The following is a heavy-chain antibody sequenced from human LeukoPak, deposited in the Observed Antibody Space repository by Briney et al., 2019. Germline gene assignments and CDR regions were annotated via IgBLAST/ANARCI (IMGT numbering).Heavy chain of an antibody. D-gene: IGHD2-2*01. CDR1: RGTFSSHA. CDR3: ARDRRGRYCSSISCYLGCFDP. J-gene: IGHJ5*02. CDR2: IIPIFGKA. V-gene: IGHV1-69*13. Sequence: SVKVSCKASRGTFSSHAISWVRQAPGQGLEWMGGIIPIFGKANYAQKFKGRVTITADESTSTAYMELSSLRSDDTAVYYCARDRRGRYCSSISCYLGCFDPWGQGTLVTVSS.